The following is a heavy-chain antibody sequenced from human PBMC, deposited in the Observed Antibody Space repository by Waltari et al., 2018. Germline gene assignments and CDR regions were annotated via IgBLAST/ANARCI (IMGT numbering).Heavy chain of an antibody. CDR3: AREHDYDAFDI. V-gene: IGHV3-7*01. CDR2: IKQDGSEK. J-gene: IGHJ3*02. D-gene: IGHD4-17*01. Sequence: EVQLVESGGGLVQPGGSLRLSCAASGFTFRGYGMSWVRQAPGKGLEWVANIKQDGSEKYYVDSVKGRFTISRDNAKNSLYLQMNSLRAEDTAVYYCAREHDYDAFDIWGQGTMVTVSS. CDR1: GFTFRGYG.